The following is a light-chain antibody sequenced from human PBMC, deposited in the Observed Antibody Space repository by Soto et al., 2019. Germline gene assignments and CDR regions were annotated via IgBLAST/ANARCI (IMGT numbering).Light chain of an antibody. CDR1: QSVSSN. Sequence: EIVMTQSPATLSVSPGERATLSCRASQSVSSNLAWYQQKPGQAPRLLIYGASTRATGIPARFSGSGSGTEFTLPISSLQSEDFAVYYCQQYNNWPPGVTFGPGTKVYSK. CDR3: QQYNNWPPGVT. J-gene: IGKJ3*01. CDR2: GAS. V-gene: IGKV3-15*01.